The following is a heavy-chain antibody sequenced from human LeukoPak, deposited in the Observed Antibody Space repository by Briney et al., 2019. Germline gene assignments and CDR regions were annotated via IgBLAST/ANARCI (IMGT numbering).Heavy chain of an antibody. CDR2: INHRGST. CDR3: ARGLGSSWTPVGY. J-gene: IGHJ4*02. Sequence: SETLSLTCAIYGGSFSGYYWSWIRQPPGKGPEWIGEINHRGSTNYNPSLKSRVTISVDTSMNSFSLELSSVTAADTAVYYCARGLGSSWTPVGYWGQGTLVTVSS. D-gene: IGHD6-13*01. CDR1: GGSFSGYY. V-gene: IGHV4-34*01.